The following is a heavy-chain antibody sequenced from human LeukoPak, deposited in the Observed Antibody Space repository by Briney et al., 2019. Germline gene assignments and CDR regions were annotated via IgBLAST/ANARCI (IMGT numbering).Heavy chain of an antibody. J-gene: IGHJ4*02. D-gene: IGHD2-2*01. CDR1: GYTFTGYY. CDR2: INPNSGGT. CDR3: ARDLGCTSTSCYALDY. V-gene: IGHV1-2*02. Sequence: GASVKVSCEASGYTFTGYYMHWVRQAPGQGLEWMGWINPNSGGTNYAQKFQGRVTMTRDTSISTAFMELSRLRSDDTAVYCCARDLGCTSTSCYALDYWGQGTLVTVSS.